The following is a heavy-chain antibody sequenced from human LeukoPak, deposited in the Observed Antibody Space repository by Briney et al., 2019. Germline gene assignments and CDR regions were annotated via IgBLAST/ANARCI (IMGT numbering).Heavy chain of an antibody. CDR1: GGSISSGSYY. J-gene: IGHJ4*02. CDR2: MSTSGST. V-gene: IGHV4-61*02. Sequence: PSETLSLTCTVSGGSISSGSYYWSWIRQPAGKGLEWIGRMSTSGSTNYNPSLKSRVTISVDTSKNQFSLKLSSVTAADTAVYYCARTIYGSGEPFDYWGQGTLVTVSS. CDR3: ARTIYGSGEPFDY. D-gene: IGHD3-10*01.